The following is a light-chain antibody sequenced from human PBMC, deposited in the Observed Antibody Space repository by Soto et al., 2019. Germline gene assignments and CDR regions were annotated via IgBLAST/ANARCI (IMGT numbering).Light chain of an antibody. CDR3: QQRARWPS. Sequence: DIVFTQSPVTVSFSPGERATLSCRASQSVDKYLAWYQQKPGQAPRLLIYDASNRAADIPARFSGSGSGTDFTLTISSLEPEDFAVYYCQQRARWPSFGQGTKVDIK. CDR1: QSVDKY. J-gene: IGKJ2*01. V-gene: IGKV3-11*01. CDR2: DAS.